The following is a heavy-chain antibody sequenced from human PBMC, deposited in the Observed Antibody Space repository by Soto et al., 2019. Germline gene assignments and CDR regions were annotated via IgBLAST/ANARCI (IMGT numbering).Heavy chain of an antibody. Sequence: QVQLVQSGAEEKKPGASVKVSCKASGYTFTGYAMHWVRQAPGQRLELMGWINAGNGNTKYSQKFQGRVTITRDTSGGAAYMGLSSLSSEDTAVYYCAGAVAVPADFDYWGQGTLVTVSS. J-gene: IGHJ4*02. CDR3: AGAVAVPADFDY. V-gene: IGHV1-3*05. CDR1: GYTFTGYA. D-gene: IGHD6-19*01. CDR2: INAGNGNT.